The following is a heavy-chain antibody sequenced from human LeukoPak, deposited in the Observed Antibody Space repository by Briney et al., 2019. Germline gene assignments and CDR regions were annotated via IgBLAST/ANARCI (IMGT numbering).Heavy chain of an antibody. CDR3: AGDYNFLTGLNY. V-gene: IGHV3-73*01. J-gene: IGHJ4*02. CDR1: GLTFSGSG. CDR2: IGRQGDSDAT. Sequence: GGSLRLSCAASGLTFSGSGKHWVRQASGKGLEWLGRIGRQGDSDATRYAASLKGKFTISRVDSRNTAYLQMNSPKTEDTAVYYCAGDYNFLTGLNYWGQGTLVTVSS. D-gene: IGHD3-9*01.